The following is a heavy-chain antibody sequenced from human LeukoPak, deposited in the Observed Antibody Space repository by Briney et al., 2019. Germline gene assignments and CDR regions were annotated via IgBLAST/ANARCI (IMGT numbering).Heavy chain of an antibody. V-gene: IGHV3-20*04. J-gene: IGHJ4*01. CDR3: ARVSGLGSYYDSSGYPDY. Sequence: PGGSLSLYCAASGFTFDDYGMSGVRQAPGKGLEWVSGINWNGGSTGYADSVKGRFTISRDNAKNSLYLQMNSLRAEDTALYYCARVSGLGSYYDSSGYPDYSGHGTLVTVSS. CDR1: GFTFDDYG. D-gene: IGHD3-22*01. CDR2: INWNGGST.